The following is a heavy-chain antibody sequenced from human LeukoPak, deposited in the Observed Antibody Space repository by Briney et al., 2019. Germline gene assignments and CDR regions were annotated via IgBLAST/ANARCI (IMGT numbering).Heavy chain of an antibody. J-gene: IGHJ4*02. CDR3: AKDRHRAMVIDY. CDR2: FDPEDGEI. D-gene: IGHD5-18*01. V-gene: IGHV1-24*01. Sequence: ASVKVSCKVSGYTLTELSMHWVRQAPGKGLEWMGGFDPEDGEIIYAQKFQGRVTMTEDTATDTDYMELSSLRSEDTAVYYCAKDRHRAMVIDYWGQGTLVTVSS. CDR1: GYTLTELS.